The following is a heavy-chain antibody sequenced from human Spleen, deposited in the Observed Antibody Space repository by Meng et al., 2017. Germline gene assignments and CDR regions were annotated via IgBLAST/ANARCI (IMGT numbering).Heavy chain of an antibody. J-gene: IGHJ4*02. D-gene: IGHD3/OR15-3a*01. CDR3: ATSLDFWTGDHSGY. Sequence: QLQLQESGPGLVKPSQTLSLTCAVSGASISSDNSYWSWIRQSPGRGLEWIGFIYSTGETYYNPSLKSRLTISVDTSKNQFSLKLVSVTAADTAVYYCATSLDFWTGDHSGYWGQGILVTVSS. CDR2: IYSTGET. V-gene: IGHV4-30-4*01. CDR1: GASISSDNSY.